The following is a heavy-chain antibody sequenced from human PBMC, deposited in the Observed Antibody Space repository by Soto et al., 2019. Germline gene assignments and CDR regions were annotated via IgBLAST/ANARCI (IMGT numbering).Heavy chain of an antibody. CDR3: ATPQDYDDFLDS. D-gene: IGHD3-22*01. V-gene: IGHV1-3*01. J-gene: IGHJ4*02. CDR1: GYTFTIYN. CDR2: INVGNGNT. Sequence: ASLKVSCKTPGYTFTIYNIHWVLQAPGQRLEWMGCINVGNGNTRYSQKFQGRLTLTRDTPGNTAYLELNSLISEDTAVYYCATPQDYDDFLDSWGQGTLVTVSS.